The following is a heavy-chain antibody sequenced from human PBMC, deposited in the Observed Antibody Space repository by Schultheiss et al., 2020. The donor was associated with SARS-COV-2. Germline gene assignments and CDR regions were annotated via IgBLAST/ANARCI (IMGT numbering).Heavy chain of an antibody. CDR1: GGSVSDYY. CDR2: IHYSGST. CDR3: ARDNTLVRGVITYYYFDY. J-gene: IGHJ4*02. V-gene: IGHV4-59*02. D-gene: IGHD3-10*01. Sequence: SETLSLTCSVSGGSVSDYYWSWIRQPPGKGLEWIGYIHYSGSTYYNPSLNSRVTISIDRPKNQFSLKLSSVTAADTAVYYCARDNTLVRGVITYYYFDYWGQGTLVTVSS.